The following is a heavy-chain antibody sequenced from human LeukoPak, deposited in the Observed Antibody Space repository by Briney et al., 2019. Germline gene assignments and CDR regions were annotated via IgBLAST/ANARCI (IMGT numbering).Heavy chain of an antibody. D-gene: IGHD3-22*01. CDR2: FYNRGTT. CDR1: GGSISGYY. CDR3: ARDFKYYGSSGYYAFDI. J-gene: IGHJ3*02. V-gene: IGHV4-59*01. Sequence: SETLSLTCTVSGGSISGYYWGWIRQPPGKGLEWMGYFYNRGTTNYNPFLKSRITMSVDTSKNQFSLKLTSVTAADTAVYYCARDFKYYGSSGYYAFDIWGQGTMVTVSS.